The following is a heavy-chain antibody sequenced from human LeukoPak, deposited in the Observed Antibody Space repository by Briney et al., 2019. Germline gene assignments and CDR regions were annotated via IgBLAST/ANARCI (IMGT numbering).Heavy chain of an antibody. CDR2: ISSSSSYI. D-gene: IGHD2-2*01. CDR3: ARDSCSSTSCYSYYYYGMDV. J-gene: IGHJ6*02. CDR1: GFTFSSYS. Sequence: GGSLRLSCAASGFTFSSYSMNWVRQAPGKGLEWVSSISSSSSYIYYADSVKGRFTISRDNAKNSLYLQMNSLRAEDTAVHYCARDSCSSTSCYSYYYYGMDVWGQGTTVTVSS. V-gene: IGHV3-21*01.